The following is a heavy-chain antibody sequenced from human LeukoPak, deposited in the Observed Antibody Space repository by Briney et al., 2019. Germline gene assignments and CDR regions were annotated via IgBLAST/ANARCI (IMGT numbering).Heavy chain of an antibody. CDR3: ARTYCSSNRCFDY. D-gene: IGHD2-2*01. Sequence: PSQTLSLTCTVSGVSISSCGYHWGWIRQHPGKGLEWIGYIYYSGGTYYNPSLKSRVTISVDTSKNQFSLKLSSVTAADTAVYYCARTYCSSNRCFDYWGQGTLATVSS. J-gene: IGHJ4*02. V-gene: IGHV4-31*03. CDR1: GVSISSCGYH. CDR2: IYYSGGT.